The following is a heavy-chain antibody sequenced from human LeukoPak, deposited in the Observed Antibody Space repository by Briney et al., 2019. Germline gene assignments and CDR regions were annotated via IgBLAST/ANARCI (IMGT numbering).Heavy chain of an antibody. Sequence: ASVKVSCNVSGYTLTELSMHWVRQAPGKGLEWMGGFDPEDGETIYAQKFQGRVTMTTDTSTSTAYMELRSLRSDDTAVYYCAILGAKYFQHWGQGTLVTVSS. CDR2: FDPEDGET. CDR3: AILGAKYFQH. CDR1: GYTLTELS. V-gene: IGHV1-24*01. J-gene: IGHJ1*01. D-gene: IGHD2-15*01.